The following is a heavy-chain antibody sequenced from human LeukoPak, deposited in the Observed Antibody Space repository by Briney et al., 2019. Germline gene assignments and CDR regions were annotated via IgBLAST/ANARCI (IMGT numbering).Heavy chain of an antibody. CDR1: GFTFSSYG. V-gene: IGHV3-30*02. CDR2: NRYDGSNK. J-gene: IGHJ4*02. D-gene: IGHD5-12*01. Sequence: PGGSLRLSCAASGFTFSSYGMHWVRQAPGKGLEWVAFNRYDGSNKYYADSVKGRFTISRDNSKNTLYLQMNSLRAEDTAVYYCARGPSGYHNTGGQGTLVTVSS. CDR3: ARGPSGYHNT.